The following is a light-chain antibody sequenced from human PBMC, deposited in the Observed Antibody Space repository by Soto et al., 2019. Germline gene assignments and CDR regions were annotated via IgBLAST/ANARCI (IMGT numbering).Light chain of an antibody. V-gene: IGLV1-51*01. CDR1: NSNIGSNY. J-gene: IGLJ2*01. CDR2: SNT. Sequence: QSVLTQPPSVSAAPGQRVTISCSGSNSNIGSNYVSWYQQLPGTAPKLLIYSNTERPSGIPDRFSGSKSDTSATLDITGLQTGDEADYYCGTWDSSLSAVVFGGGTKLTVL. CDR3: GTWDSSLSAVV.